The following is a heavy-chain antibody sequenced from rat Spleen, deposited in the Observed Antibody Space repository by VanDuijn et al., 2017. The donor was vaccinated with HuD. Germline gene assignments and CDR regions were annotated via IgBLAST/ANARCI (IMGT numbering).Heavy chain of an antibody. J-gene: IGHJ2*01. Sequence: EVQLVESDGGLVQPGRSLKLSCAASGFTFGNYGMHWIRQAPTKGLEWVASISPSGAITNYRDSVKGRFTISRDNAKSTLYLQMDSLRCEDTAIYYCARPTTGIPFNYWGQGVMVTVSS. V-gene: IGHV5-19*01. CDR2: ISPSGAIT. CDR1: GFTFGNYG. D-gene: IGHD1-9*01. CDR3: ARPTTGIPFNY.